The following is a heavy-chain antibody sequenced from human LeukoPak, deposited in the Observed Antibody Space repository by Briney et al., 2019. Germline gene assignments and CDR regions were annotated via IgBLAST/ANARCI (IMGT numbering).Heavy chain of an antibody. D-gene: IGHD4-11*01. CDR3: AKDGHYSNFYFDY. CDR2: IKSDGSNP. V-gene: IGHV3-74*01. CDR1: GFIFSSYW. Sequence: PGGSLRLSCAASGFIFSSYWMHWVRQAPGKGPVWVSRIKSDGSNPSYADSVKGRFTISRDNAKNTVYLQMNSLRAEDTAVYYCAKDGHYSNFYFDYWGQGTLVTVSS. J-gene: IGHJ4*02.